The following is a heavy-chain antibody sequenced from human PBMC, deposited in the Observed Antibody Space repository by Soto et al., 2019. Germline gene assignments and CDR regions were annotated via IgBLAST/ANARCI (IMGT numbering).Heavy chain of an antibody. D-gene: IGHD6-19*01. CDR3: ASLDFHWLVPDY. J-gene: IGHJ4*02. Sequence: PSETLSLTCTVSGGSISSGGYYWSWIRQHPGKGLEWIGYIYYSGSTYYNPSLKSRVTISVDTSKNQFSLKLSSVTAADTAVYYCASLDFHWLVPDYWGQGTLVTVSS. CDR1: GGSISSGGYY. V-gene: IGHV4-31*03. CDR2: IYYSGST.